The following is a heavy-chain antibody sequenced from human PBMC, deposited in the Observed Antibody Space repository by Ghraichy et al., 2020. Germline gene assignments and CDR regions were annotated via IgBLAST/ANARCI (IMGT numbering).Heavy chain of an antibody. CDR3: ARGLKITFGGEDY. V-gene: IGHV3-7*01. Sequence: GGSLRLSCAASGFTFSSYWMSWVRQAPGKGPEWVANIKQDGSEKYYVDSVKGRFTISRDNAENSLYLQMNSLRAEDTAVYYCARGLKITFGGEDYWGQGTLVTVSS. D-gene: IGHD3-16*01. CDR2: IKQDGSEK. J-gene: IGHJ4*02. CDR1: GFTFSSYW.